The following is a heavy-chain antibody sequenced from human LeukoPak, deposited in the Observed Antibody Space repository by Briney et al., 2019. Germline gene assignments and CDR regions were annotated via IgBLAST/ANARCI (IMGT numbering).Heavy chain of an antibody. CDR1: GLTFNKFG. D-gene: IGHD3-22*01. V-gene: IGHV3-30*18. Sequence: GGSLRLSCVVSGLTFNKFGRHWVRQSPGTGLEWVAVIQFDGNKKYYADSVSGRFNISRDNSKNTLYLDMNSLRPEDTAVYYCAKAGHAPDSRGFYYFCDHWGKGTLVTVSS. J-gene: IGHJ4*02. CDR3: AKAGHAPDSRGFYYFCDH. CDR2: IQFDGNKK.